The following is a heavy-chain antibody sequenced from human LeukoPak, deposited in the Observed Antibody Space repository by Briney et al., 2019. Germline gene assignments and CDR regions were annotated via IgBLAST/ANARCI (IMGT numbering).Heavy chain of an antibody. Sequence: AGGSLRLSCAASGFTFSSYTMNWVRQAPGKGLEWISYIMRTAADVTSYADSVEGRFTISRDDAKNSLYLQMNSLRDDDTAVYYCVRNWSYAFDLWGQGTMVTVSS. CDR2: IMRTAADVT. J-gene: IGHJ3*01. CDR1: GFTFSSYT. CDR3: VRNWSYAFDL. V-gene: IGHV3-48*02.